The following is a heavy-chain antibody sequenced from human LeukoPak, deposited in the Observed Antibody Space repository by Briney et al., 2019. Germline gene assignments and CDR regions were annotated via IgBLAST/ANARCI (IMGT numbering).Heavy chain of an antibody. V-gene: IGHV4-38-2*01. CDR1: GYSISSGAY. CDR3: ARRGSSGRSFDY. Sequence: SETLSLTCAVSGYSISSGAYWGWIRQPPGKGLEWIGSIYYSGSTYYNPSLKSRVTISVDTSKNQFSLKLSSVTAADTAVYYCARRGSSGRSFDYWGQGTLVTVSS. D-gene: IGHD3-22*01. CDR2: IYYSGST. J-gene: IGHJ4*02.